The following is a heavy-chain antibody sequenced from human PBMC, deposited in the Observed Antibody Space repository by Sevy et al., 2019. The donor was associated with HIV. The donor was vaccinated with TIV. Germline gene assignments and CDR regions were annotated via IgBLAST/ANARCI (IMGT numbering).Heavy chain of an antibody. CDR2: ISGSGSST. J-gene: IGHJ4*02. CDR1: GFTFSSYA. CDR3: AKAKGVPYDVILTDYYNLDS. Sequence: GGSLRLSCAASGFTFSSYAMSWVRQAPGKGLEWVSAISGSGSSTYYVDSVKGRFTIARDNSKNALYLQMNSLGAEDMAVYDCAKAKGVPYDVILTDYYNLDSWGQGTLVTVSS. D-gene: IGHD3-9*01. V-gene: IGHV3-23*01.